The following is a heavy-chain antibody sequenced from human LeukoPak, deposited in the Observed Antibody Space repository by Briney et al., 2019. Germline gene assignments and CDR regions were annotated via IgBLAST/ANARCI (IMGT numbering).Heavy chain of an antibody. CDR3: VKVMSRSYDD. J-gene: IGHJ4*02. CDR2: ISGSGDNT. CDR1: GFTFSSYG. D-gene: IGHD3-10*01. Sequence: GGSLRLSCVASGFTFSSYGMSWVRQTPGKGLEWVSGISGSGDNTYYAEFVQGRFTVSRDNSKNTLILQMNSLRAGDTAVYYCVKVMSRSYDDWGQGTLVTVSS. V-gene: IGHV3-23*01.